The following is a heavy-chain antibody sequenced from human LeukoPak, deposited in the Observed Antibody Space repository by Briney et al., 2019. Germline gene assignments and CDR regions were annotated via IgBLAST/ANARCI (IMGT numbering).Heavy chain of an antibody. Sequence: GGSLRLSCAASGFAFSTYSMNWVRQAPGKGLEWVSYISGSSETIYYADSVKGRFTISRDNAKNSLYLQMNSLRDEDTAVYYCARTPPTAGLTTIGVGSDYWGQGTLVTVSS. J-gene: IGHJ4*02. D-gene: IGHD4-11*01. CDR2: ISGSSETI. V-gene: IGHV3-48*02. CDR1: GFAFSTYS. CDR3: ARTPPTAGLTTIGVGSDY.